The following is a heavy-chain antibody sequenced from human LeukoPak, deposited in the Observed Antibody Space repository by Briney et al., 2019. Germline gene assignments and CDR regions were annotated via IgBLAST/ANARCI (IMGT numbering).Heavy chain of an antibody. V-gene: IGHV4-38-2*02. J-gene: IGHJ3*02. D-gene: IGHD3-22*01. Sequence: SETLSLTGTVSGYSISSGYYWGWIRQPPGKGLEWIGSIYHSGSTYYNPSLKSRVTISVDTSKNQFSLKLSSVTAADTAVYYCARGHSSGFKDAFDIWGQGTMVTVSS. CDR1: GYSISSGYY. CDR3: ARGHSSGFKDAFDI. CDR2: IYHSGST.